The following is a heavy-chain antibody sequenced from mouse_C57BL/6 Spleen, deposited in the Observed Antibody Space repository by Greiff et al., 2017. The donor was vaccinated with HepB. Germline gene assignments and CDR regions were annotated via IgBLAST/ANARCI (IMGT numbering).Heavy chain of an antibody. V-gene: IGHV5-16*01. J-gene: IGHJ3*01. CDR2: INYDGSST. CDR3: ARAPYGNYGGFAY. D-gene: IGHD2-1*01. CDR1: GFTFSDYY. Sequence: EVKLMESEGGLVQPGSSMKLSCTASGFTFSDYYMAWVRQVPEKGLEWVANINYDGSSTYYLDSLKSRFIISRDNAKNILYLQMSSLKSEDTATYYCARAPYGNYGGFAYWGQGTLVTVSA.